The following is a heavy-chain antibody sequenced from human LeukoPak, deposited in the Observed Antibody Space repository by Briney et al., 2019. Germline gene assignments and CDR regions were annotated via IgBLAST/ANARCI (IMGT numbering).Heavy chain of an antibody. D-gene: IGHD1-26*01. V-gene: IGHV2-70*04. J-gene: IGHJ4*02. CDR1: GFSLSTSGMR. Sequence: ASGPTLVKPTQTLTLTCTFSGFSLSTSGMRVSGIRQPPGKALEWLARIDWDDDKFYSTSLKTRLTISKDTSKNQVVLTMTTMDPVDTATYYCARGTSGSYLDYSGQGTLGTVSS. CDR2: IDWDDDK. CDR3: ARGTSGSYLDY.